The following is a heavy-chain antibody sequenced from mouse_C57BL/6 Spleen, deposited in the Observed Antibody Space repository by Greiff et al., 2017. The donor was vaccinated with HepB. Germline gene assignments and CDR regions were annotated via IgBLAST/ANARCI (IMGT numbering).Heavy chain of an antibody. CDR2: FYPGSGSI. Sequence: VMLQESGAELVKPGASVKLSCKASGYTFTEYTIHWVKQRSGQGLEWIGWFYPGSGSIKYNEKFKDKATLTADKSSSTVYMERSRLTAEDSAVYFVARHEVPDYYGSRPWYGEVWGTGTTGTVSS. D-gene: IGHD1-1*01. CDR1: GYTFTEYT. J-gene: IGHJ1*03. V-gene: IGHV1-62-2*01. CDR3: ARHEVPDYYGSRPWYGEV.